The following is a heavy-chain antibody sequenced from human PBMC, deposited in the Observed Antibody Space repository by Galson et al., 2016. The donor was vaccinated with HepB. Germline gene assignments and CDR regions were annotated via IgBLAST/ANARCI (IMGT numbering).Heavy chain of an antibody. J-gene: IGHJ6*02. V-gene: IGHV3-30-3*01. D-gene: IGHD2-21*01. CDR3: ARDEVLIAVRGYGMDV. Sequence: SLRLSCAASGFIFSSYSMHWVRQAPGKGLEWVAFISYDGHNKFYADSVMGRFTISKDNSRKTLYLQMNSLRTEDTAVYYCARDEVLIAVRGYGMDVWGQGTTATVSS. CDR1: GFIFSSYS. CDR2: ISYDGHNK.